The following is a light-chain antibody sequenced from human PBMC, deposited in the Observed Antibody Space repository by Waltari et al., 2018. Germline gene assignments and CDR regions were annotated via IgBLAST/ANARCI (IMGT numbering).Light chain of an antibody. V-gene: IGLV2-23*02. CDR3: CSYAGSVV. Sequence: QSALTQPASVSGSPGQSIPISCTGTSSDVGSYNLVSWYQQHPGKAPKLMIYEVSKRPSGVSNRFSGSKSGNTASLTTSGLQAEDEADYYCCSYAGSVVFGGGTKLTVL. J-gene: IGLJ2*01. CDR1: SSDVGSYNL. CDR2: EVS.